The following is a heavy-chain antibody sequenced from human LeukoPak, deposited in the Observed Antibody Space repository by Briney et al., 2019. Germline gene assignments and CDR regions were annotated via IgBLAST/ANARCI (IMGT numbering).Heavy chain of an antibody. CDR1: GGTISSYY. CDR2: IYYSGST. CDR3: ARASRGEQLAGLDY. V-gene: IGHV4-59*01. Sequence: PSETLSLTCSVSGGTISSYYWSWIRQPPGKGLEWIGYIYYSGSTNYNPYLKIRVTISVDTSNNQFSLKLNSVTAADTAVYYWARASRGEQLAGLDYWGQGTLVTVSS. J-gene: IGHJ4*02. D-gene: IGHD6-6*01.